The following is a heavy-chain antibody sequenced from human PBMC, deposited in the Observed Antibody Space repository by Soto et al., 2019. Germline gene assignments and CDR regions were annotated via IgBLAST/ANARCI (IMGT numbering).Heavy chain of an antibody. CDR3: AADHYYYYGMDV. CDR1: GYTFTSYD. Sequence: GASVKVSCKASGYTFTSYDINWVRQARGQRLEWIGWIVVGSGNTNYAQKFQERVTITRDMSTSTAYMELSSLRSEDTAVYYCAADHYYYYGMDVWGQGTTVTVSS. CDR2: IVVGSGNT. J-gene: IGHJ6*02. V-gene: IGHV1-58*02.